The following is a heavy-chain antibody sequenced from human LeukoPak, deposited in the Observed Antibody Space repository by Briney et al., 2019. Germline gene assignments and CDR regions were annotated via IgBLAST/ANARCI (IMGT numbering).Heavy chain of an antibody. CDR2: IDHSGST. Sequence: SETLSLTCDVYGGSFSGFYWNWIRQPPGKGLEWIGEIDHSGSTNYNPSLKSRVTISVDRANNQFSLKLSSVTAADTAVYYCAMRIAAAGGIDYWGQGTLVTVSS. D-gene: IGHD6-13*01. CDR1: GGSFSGFY. V-gene: IGHV4-34*01. CDR3: AMRIAAAGGIDY. J-gene: IGHJ4*02.